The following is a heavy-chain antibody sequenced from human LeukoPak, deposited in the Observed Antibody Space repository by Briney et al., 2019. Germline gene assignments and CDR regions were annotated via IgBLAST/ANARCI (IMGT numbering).Heavy chain of an antibody. CDR1: GYTFTGYY. J-gene: IGHJ6*03. V-gene: IGHV1-2*02. D-gene: IGHD3-10*01. CDR2: INPNSGGT. Sequence: ASVKVSCKASGYTFTGYYMHWVRQAPGQGLEWMGWINPNSGGTNYAQKFQGRVTMTRDTSISTAYMELSRLRSDNTAVYYCARDRGIDYYGSGSYYRHYYYYMDVWGKGTTVTVSS. CDR3: ARDRGIDYYGSGSYYRHYYYYMDV.